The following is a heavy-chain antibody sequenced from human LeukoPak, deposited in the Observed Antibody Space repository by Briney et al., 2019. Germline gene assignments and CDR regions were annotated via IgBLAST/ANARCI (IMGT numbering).Heavy chain of an antibody. CDR3: ARSREYYYMDV. CDR1: GGSISSGGYY. CDR2: IYHSGST. V-gene: IGHV4-30-2*01. Sequence: PSETLSLTCTVSGGSISSGGYYWSWIRQPPGKGLEWIGYIYHSGSTYYNPSLKSRVTISVDRSKNQFSLKLSSVTAADTAVYYCARSREYYYMDVWGKGTTVTVSS. J-gene: IGHJ6*03.